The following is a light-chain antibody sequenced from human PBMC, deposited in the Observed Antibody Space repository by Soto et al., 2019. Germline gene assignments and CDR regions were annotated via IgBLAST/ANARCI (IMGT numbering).Light chain of an antibody. J-gene: IGKJ2*01. CDR2: GAS. Sequence: EIVLTQSPGTLSLSPGERATLSCRASQSVSSTYLGWYQQKPGQAPRLLIYGASSRATGIPDRFSGSGSGTDFTLTISRLEPEDFAVYYCQQYGSSPPFTFGQGTKLKIK. CDR1: QSVSSTY. V-gene: IGKV3-20*01. CDR3: QQYGSSPPFT.